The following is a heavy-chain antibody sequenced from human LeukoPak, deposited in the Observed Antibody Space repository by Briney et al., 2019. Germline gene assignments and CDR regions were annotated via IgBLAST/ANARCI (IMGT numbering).Heavy chain of an antibody. CDR3: ARDNDYGDYYDY. CDR2: IYYSGST. D-gene: IGHD4-17*01. V-gene: IGHV4-59*06. Sequence: SETLSLTCSVSGGSISSYYWSWIRQHPGKGLEWIGYIYYSGSTYYNPSLKSRVTISVDTSKNQFSLKLSSVTAADTAVYYCARDNDYGDYYDYWGQGTLVTVSS. J-gene: IGHJ4*02. CDR1: GGSISSYY.